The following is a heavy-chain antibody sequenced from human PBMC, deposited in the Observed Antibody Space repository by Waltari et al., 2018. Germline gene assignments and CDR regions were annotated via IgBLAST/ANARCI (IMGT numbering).Heavy chain of an antibody. Sequence: QVQLVQSGAEVKKPGASVKVSCKASGYTFTGYYLTWLRQAPGQGLELMGWINPNSGGTNYAQKFQGRVTMTRDTSISTAYMELSRLRSDDTAVYYCARRLNYYGSGSYGYWGQGTLVTVSS. V-gene: IGHV1-2*02. CDR1: GYTFTGYY. CDR2: INPNSGGT. CDR3: ARRLNYYGSGSYGY. J-gene: IGHJ4*02. D-gene: IGHD3-10*01.